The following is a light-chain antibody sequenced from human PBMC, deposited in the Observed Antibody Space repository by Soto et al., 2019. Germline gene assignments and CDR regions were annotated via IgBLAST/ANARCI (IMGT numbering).Light chain of an antibody. CDR2: VAS. J-gene: IGKJ2*01. V-gene: IGKV1-9*01. Sequence: DIPLTQSPSFLSASVGDRVTITCRASQGISSYLDWYQQKPGKAPHLLIYVASTLQSGVPSRFSGSGSGTEFTLTISSLQPEDFATYYCQQLYSYPRTFGQGTKLEIK. CDR1: QGISSY. CDR3: QQLYSYPRT.